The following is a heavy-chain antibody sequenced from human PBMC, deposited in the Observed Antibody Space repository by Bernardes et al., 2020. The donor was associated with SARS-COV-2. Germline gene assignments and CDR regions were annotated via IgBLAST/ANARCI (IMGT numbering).Heavy chain of an antibody. V-gene: IGHV3-23*01. Sequence: GGSLRLSCAASGFNFSSNAMSWVRQAPGKGLEWISAISSSGSNTYYADSVKGRFTISRDNAENTLYLQMNSLRVDDTAVYFCAKPRWFGEPYGDWGQGTLVTVSS. CDR1: GFNFSSNA. CDR3: AKPRWFGEPYGD. CDR2: ISSSGSNT. J-gene: IGHJ4*02. D-gene: IGHD3-10*01.